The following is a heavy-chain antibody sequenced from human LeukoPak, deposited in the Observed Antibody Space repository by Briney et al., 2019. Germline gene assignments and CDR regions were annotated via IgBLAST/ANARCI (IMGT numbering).Heavy chain of an antibody. D-gene: IGHD4-4*01. CDR2: IYYSGST. CDR1: GGSISSGGFY. Sequence: NPSETLSLTCTVSGGSISSGGFYWSWIRQHPGKGLEWIGYIYYSGSTYYNPSLKSRVTISVDTSKNQFSLKLSSVTAADTAVYYYARHPTVTHFDYWGQGTLVTVSS. J-gene: IGHJ4*02. CDR3: ARHPTVTHFDY. V-gene: IGHV4-31*03.